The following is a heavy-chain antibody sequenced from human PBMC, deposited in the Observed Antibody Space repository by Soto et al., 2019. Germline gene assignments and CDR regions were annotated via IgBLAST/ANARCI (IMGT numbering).Heavy chain of an antibody. CDR2: IYTSGST. V-gene: IGHV4-4*07. Sequence: LSLTCTVSGGSISSYYWSWIRQPAGKGLEWIGRIYTSGSTNYNPSLKSRVTMSVDTSKNQFSLKLSSVTAADTAVYYCARELSQYYYYYYGMDVWGQGTTVTVSS. J-gene: IGHJ6*02. CDR3: ARELSQYYYYYYGMDV. CDR1: GGSISSYY. D-gene: IGHD3-16*02.